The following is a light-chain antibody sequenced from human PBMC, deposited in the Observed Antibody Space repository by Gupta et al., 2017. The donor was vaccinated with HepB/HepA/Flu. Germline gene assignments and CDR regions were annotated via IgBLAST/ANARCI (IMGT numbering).Light chain of an antibody. J-gene: IGKJ1*01. CDR1: QSVGSSY. CDR2: GAS. V-gene: IGKV3-20*01. CDR3: QQYGSSRGT. Sequence: EIVLTQSPGTLSLSPGERATLSCRASQSVGSSYLAWYQHKPGQAPRLPIYGASSRAAGIADRFSGSGAGTDFTLTISRLEPEDFAVYYCQQYGSSRGTFGQGTKVEIK.